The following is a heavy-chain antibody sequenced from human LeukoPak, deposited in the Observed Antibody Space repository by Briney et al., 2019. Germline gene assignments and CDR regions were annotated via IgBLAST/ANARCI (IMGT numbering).Heavy chain of an antibody. Sequence: GESLKISCKTSRYKFATYGISWLRKMPGKRLELVGIVYPSDSDTRYSPSFQGHVTISAGKSISTAYLQWSSLKASDTAMYFCARHGDSYDSPYDYWGQGTLVTVSS. CDR3: ARHGDSYDSPYDY. D-gene: IGHD5-12*01. J-gene: IGHJ4*02. V-gene: IGHV5-51*01. CDR2: VYPSDSDT. CDR1: RYKFATYG.